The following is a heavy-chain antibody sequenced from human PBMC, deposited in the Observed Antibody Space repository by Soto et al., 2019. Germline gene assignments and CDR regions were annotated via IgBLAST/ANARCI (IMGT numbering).Heavy chain of an antibody. Sequence: PWGSLRLSCAASGFTFSDYYIILFRQAPGRGLEWISYSSNSGTFARYATSVKGRFSISRDNANNSLYLEMNSLRVEDTAVYYCARSGDNFNVLDYWGQGTPVTVSS. J-gene: IGHJ4*02. V-gene: IGHV3-11*06. CDR3: ARSGDNFNVLDY. D-gene: IGHD1-1*01. CDR1: GFTFSDYY. CDR2: SSNSGTFA.